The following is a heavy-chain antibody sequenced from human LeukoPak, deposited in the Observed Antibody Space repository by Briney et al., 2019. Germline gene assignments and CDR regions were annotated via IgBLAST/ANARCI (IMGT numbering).Heavy chain of an antibody. CDR1: GFTVSSSY. Sequence: GGSLRLSCAASGFTVSSSYMNWVRQAPGKGLEWASVVYTGGTTYFADSVKGRFTISRDNSENTLYLHMNSLRAEDTAVYYCARDSGYSYGSFDYWGQGTLVTISS. CDR2: VYTGGTT. D-gene: IGHD5-18*01. V-gene: IGHV3-66*01. CDR3: ARDSGYSYGSFDY. J-gene: IGHJ4*02.